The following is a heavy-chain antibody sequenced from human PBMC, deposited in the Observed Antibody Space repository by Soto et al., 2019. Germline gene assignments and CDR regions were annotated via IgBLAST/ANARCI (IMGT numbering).Heavy chain of an antibody. D-gene: IGHD3-10*01. CDR1: GGSVSSSEFY. V-gene: IGHV4-31*03. CDR3: ARHPRGAAQSYYYGMDV. J-gene: IGHJ6*02. Sequence: QVQLQESGPGLVKPSEALYLTCTVSGGSVSSSEFYWSWIRQYPGKGLEWIGYINYSGSSYYSTSLKSRVTISIDTSKNQFSLRLNSVSAADTALYYCARHPRGAAQSYYYGMDVWGQGTMVTVSS. CDR2: INYSGSS.